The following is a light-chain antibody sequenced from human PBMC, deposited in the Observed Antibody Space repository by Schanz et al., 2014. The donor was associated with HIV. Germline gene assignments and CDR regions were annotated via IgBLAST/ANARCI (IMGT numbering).Light chain of an antibody. J-gene: IGLJ2*01. CDR2: EVT. CDR1: SSDVGGYNY. CDR3: SSYAGSNVI. Sequence: SALTQPPSASGSPGQSVTISCTGTSSDVGGYNYPSWYQLRPGKAPQLMIYEVTKRPSGVPDRFSGSKSGNTASLTVSGLQAEDEADYYCSSYAGSNVIFGGGTKLTVL. V-gene: IGLV2-8*01.